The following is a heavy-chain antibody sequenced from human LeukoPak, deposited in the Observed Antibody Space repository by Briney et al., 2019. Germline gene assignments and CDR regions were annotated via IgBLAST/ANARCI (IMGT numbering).Heavy chain of an antibody. J-gene: IGHJ1*01. V-gene: IGHV3-21*01. D-gene: IGHD3-10*01. Sequence: GGSLRLSCAASGFTFSSYSMNWVRQAPGKGLEWVSSISSSSSYIYYADSVKGRFTISRDNAKNSLYLQMNSLRAEDTAVYYCARDFSPYYYGSGSYPKHWGQGTLVTVSS. CDR2: ISSSSSYI. CDR1: GFTFSSYS. CDR3: ARDFSPYYYGSGSYPKH.